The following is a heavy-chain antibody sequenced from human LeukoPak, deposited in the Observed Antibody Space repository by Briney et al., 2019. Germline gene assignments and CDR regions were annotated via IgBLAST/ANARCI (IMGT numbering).Heavy chain of an antibody. Sequence: SETLSLTCTVSGGSISSNYWSWIRQPPGKGLEWIGDIDHSRSTNYNPSLKSRVTISVDTSKNQFSLKLSSVTAADTAVYYCARARSYDFWSGYSPAFDYWGQGTLVTVSS. J-gene: IGHJ4*02. CDR2: IDHSRST. CDR3: ARARSYDFWSGYSPAFDY. V-gene: IGHV4-59*01. D-gene: IGHD3-3*01. CDR1: GGSISSNY.